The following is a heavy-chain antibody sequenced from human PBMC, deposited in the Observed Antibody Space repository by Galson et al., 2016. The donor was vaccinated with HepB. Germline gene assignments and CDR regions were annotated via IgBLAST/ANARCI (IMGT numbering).Heavy chain of an antibody. V-gene: IGHV1-24*01. CDR3: APFWPRLGELFEKHGNFQI. J-gene: IGHJ1*01. Sequence: SVKVSCKVSGYTLTELSMHWVRQAPGKGLEWMGGFDPEDGETIYAQKFQGRVTMTEDTSTDTAYMELSSLRSEDTAVYYCAPFWPRLGELFEKHGNFQIWGQGTLVTVAS. D-gene: IGHD3-16*01. CDR2: FDPEDGET. CDR1: GYTLTELS.